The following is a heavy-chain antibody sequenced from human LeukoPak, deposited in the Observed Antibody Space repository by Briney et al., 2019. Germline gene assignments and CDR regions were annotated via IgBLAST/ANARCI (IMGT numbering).Heavy chain of an antibody. D-gene: IGHD3-22*01. J-gene: IGHJ6*03. CDR3: ARGVKGYDSSGTYYYYYYMDV. CDR1: GFTFSNYG. V-gene: IGHV3-30*02. Sequence: GGSLRLSCAASGFTFSNYGMHWVRQAPGKGLEWVSFIQYDGSTKYYADSVKGRFTISRDNAKNPLYLQMNSLRAEDTAVYFCARGVKGYDSSGTYYYYYYMDVWGKGTTVTVSS. CDR2: IQYDGSTK.